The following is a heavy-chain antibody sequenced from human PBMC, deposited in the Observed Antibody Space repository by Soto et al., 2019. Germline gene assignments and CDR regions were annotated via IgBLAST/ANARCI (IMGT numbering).Heavy chain of an antibody. V-gene: IGHV4-30-4*01. CDR3: ARYSGSYYFDY. CDR2: IYYSGST. CDR1: GVSISSSSYY. J-gene: IGHJ4*02. D-gene: IGHD1-26*01. Sequence: SETLSLTCTVSGVSISSSSYYWSWIRQPPGKGLEWIGYIYYSGSTYYNPSLKSRVTISVDTSKNQFSLKLSSVTAADTAVYYCARYSGSYYFDYWGQGTLVTVSS.